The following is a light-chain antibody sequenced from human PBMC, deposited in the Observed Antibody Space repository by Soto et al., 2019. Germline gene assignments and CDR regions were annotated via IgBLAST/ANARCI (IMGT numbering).Light chain of an antibody. CDR2: AAS. Sequence: DIQLTQSPSFLSASVGDRVTITCRASQGISSYLAWYQQKPGKAPKLLIYAASTLQSGVPSRFSGRGSGTDFTLTISSLQPEDFATYYCQQHNSYPWTFGQGTKVDIK. V-gene: IGKV1-9*01. CDR3: QQHNSYPWT. J-gene: IGKJ1*01. CDR1: QGISSY.